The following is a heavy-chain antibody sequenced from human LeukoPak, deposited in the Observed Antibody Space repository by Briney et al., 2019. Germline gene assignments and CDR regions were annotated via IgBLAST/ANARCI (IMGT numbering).Heavy chain of an antibody. CDR1: GYTFTSYD. D-gene: IGHD6-19*01. V-gene: IGHV1-8*03. Sequence: ASVKVSCKASGYTFTSYDINWVRQATGQGLEWMGWMNPNSGNTGYAQKFQGRVTITRNTSISTAYMELSSLRSEDTAVYYCARGLAGWTKHYYFDYWGQGTLVTVSS. J-gene: IGHJ4*02. CDR2: MNPNSGNT. CDR3: ARGLAGWTKHYYFDY.